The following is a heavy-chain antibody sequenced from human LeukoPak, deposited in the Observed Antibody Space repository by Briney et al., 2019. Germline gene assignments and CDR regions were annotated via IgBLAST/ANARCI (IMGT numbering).Heavy chain of an antibody. V-gene: IGHV3-33*01. D-gene: IGHD3-10*01. J-gene: IGHJ4*02. Sequence: PGGSLGLSCAASGFTFSSYGMHWVRQAPGKGLEWVAVIWYDGSNKYYADSVKGRFTISRDNSKNTLYLQMNSLRAEDTAVYYCARDPYYGSGSYYKAPLDYWGQGTLVTVSS. CDR2: IWYDGSNK. CDR1: GFTFSSYG. CDR3: ARDPYYGSGSYYKAPLDY.